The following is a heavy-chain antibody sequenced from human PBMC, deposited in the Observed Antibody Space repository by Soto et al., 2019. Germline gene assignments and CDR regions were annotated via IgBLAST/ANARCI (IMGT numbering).Heavy chain of an antibody. CDR2: IIPVFDKA. D-gene: IGHD3-16*01. Sequence: QVQLVQSGADVKKPGSSVKVSCKTSGGSFGRSAISWVRQAPAKGLEWMGEIIPVFDKANYAQNFQGRLTITADALTGTVFMELSSLRSEYTAVYFCARLRRDWGDAFDLWGLGTFVTVSS. CDR3: ARLRRDWGDAFDL. V-gene: IGHV1-69*01. CDR1: GGSFGRSA. J-gene: IGHJ3*01.